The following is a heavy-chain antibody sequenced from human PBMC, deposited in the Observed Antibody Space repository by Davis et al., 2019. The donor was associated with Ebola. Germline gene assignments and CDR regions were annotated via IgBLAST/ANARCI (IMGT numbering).Heavy chain of an antibody. CDR3: ARGILVVVVAAHYGDYYYGMDV. D-gene: IGHD2-15*01. J-gene: IGHJ6*04. Sequence: MPSETLSLTCTVSGDSISNYYWNWVRHPPGKGLEWIAYIHYSGSTNDNPSLKSRVPMSVDTSKNQFSLRLSSVTAADTAVYYCARGILVVVVAAHYGDYYYGMDVWGKGTTVTVSS. V-gene: IGHV4-59*01. CDR2: IHYSGST. CDR1: GDSISNYY.